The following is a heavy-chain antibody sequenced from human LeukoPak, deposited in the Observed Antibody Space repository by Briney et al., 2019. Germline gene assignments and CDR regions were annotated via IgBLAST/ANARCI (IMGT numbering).Heavy chain of an antibody. CDR2: ISGSGGST. J-gene: IGHJ4*02. CDR3: AKDGPSGGSSIYYFDY. Sequence: GGSLRLSCAASGFTFSSYAMSWVRQAPGKGLEWVSAISGSGGSTYYADSVKGRFTISRDNSKNTLYLQMNSLRAEDTAVYYRAKDGPSGGSSIYYFDYWGQGTLVTVSS. V-gene: IGHV3-23*01. D-gene: IGHD2-15*01. CDR1: GFTFSSYA.